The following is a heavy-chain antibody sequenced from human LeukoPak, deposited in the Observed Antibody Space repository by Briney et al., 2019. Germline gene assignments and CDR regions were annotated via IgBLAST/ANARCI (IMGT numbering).Heavy chain of an antibody. V-gene: IGHV3-53*01. CDR2: IDRSGVT. CDR3: VRDYENLTGSKTRFHY. J-gene: IGHJ4*02. Sequence: PGGSLRLSCAASGFTVHSNYMSWVRQAPGKGLEWVAVIDRSGVTHYANSVKGRFTISRDNAKNSLYLQMNSLRAEDTAVYYCVRDYENLTGSKTRFHYWGQGTLVTVSS. D-gene: IGHD3-9*01. CDR1: GFTVHSNY.